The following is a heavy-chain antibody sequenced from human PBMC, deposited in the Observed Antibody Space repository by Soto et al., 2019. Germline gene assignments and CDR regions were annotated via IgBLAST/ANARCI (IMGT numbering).Heavy chain of an antibody. CDR3: ARDNAYYGDYSGIDY. D-gene: IGHD4-17*01. CDR2: IYYSGST. J-gene: IGHJ4*02. Sequence: PSETLSLTCTVSGGSISSYYWSWIRQPPEKGMEKIGYIYYSGSTNYYPSLKSRVTISVDTFKNQFSLKLSSVTAADTAVYYCARDNAYYGDYSGIDYWGQGTLVTVSS. CDR1: GGSISSYY. V-gene: IGHV4-59*01.